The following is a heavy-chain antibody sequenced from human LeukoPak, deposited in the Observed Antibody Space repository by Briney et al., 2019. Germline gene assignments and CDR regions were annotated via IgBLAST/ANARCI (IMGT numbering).Heavy chain of an antibody. V-gene: IGHV4-34*01. D-gene: IGHD3-10*01. CDR2: ISHSGST. J-gene: IGHJ4*02. Sequence: SETLSLTCAVYGGSFSGYYWSWIRQPPGKGLEWIGEISHSGSTNYNPSLKSRVTISVDTSKNQFSLELSSVTAADTAVYYCARALRGYYFDYWGQGTLVTVSS. CDR3: ARALRGYYFDY. CDR1: GGSFSGYY.